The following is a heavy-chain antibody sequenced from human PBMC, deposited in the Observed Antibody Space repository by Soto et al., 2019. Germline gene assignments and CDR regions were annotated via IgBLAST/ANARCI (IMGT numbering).Heavy chain of an antibody. CDR3: GKPVEKPQLDYHIDS. J-gene: IGHJ5*01. CDR1: GFDFGSFC. D-gene: IGHD6-6*01. V-gene: IGHV3-30*18. Sequence: WGSLRLSWAASGFDFGSFCIHCVRQTPGRWLDWVAVISHDGNERKYGDSLKGRFTISQDNSKDIMYLEMERLRPHAPDIYYCGKPVEKPQLDYHIDSWGQESMVTVFS. CDR2: ISHDGNER.